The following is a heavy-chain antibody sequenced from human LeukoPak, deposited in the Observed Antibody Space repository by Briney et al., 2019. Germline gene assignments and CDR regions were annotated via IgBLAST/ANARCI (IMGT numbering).Heavy chain of an antibody. Sequence: GESLKISCKGSGYSFTRYWIGWVRQMPGKGLEWMGIIYPGDSDTRDSPSFQGHVTISADKSVSTAYLRWSSLKASDTAVYYCARHPIDYTGSYPYYFDYWGQGTQVTVSS. D-gene: IGHD1-26*01. CDR2: IYPGDSDT. CDR3: ARHPIDYTGSYPYYFDY. J-gene: IGHJ4*02. CDR1: GYSFTRYW. V-gene: IGHV5-51*01.